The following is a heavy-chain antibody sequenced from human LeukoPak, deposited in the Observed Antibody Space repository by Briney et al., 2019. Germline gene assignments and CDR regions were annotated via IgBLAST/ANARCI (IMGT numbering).Heavy chain of an antibody. CDR1: GGSISSYY. CDR3: ARFTYTAPFDY. V-gene: IGHV4-59*08. D-gene: IGHD5-18*01. J-gene: IGHJ4*02. CDR2: IYYSGST. Sequence: SETLSLTCTVSGGSISSYYWSWIRQPPGKGLEWIGYIYYSGSTNYNPSLKSRVTISVDTSKNQFSLKLSSVTAADTAVYYCARFTYTAPFDYWGQGTLVTVSS.